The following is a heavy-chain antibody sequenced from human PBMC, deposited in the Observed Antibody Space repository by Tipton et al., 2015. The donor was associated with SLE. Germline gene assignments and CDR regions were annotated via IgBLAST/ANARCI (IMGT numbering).Heavy chain of an antibody. CDR1: SFSSYW. Sequence: SFSSYWMSWVRQPPGKGLEWIGSIYYSGSTYYNPSLKSRVTISVDTSKNQFSLKLSSVTAADTAVYYCASPMLSNWYFDLWGRGTLVTVSS. V-gene: IGHV4-39*01. D-gene: IGHD2-8*01. CDR2: IYYSGST. J-gene: IGHJ2*01. CDR3: ASPMLSNWYFDL.